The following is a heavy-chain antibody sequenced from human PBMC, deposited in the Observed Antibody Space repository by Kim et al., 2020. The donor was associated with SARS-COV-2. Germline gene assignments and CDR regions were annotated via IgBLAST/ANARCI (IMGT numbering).Heavy chain of an antibody. CDR3: ARVGDSSDSGSAFDI. V-gene: IGHV4-4*02. J-gene: IGHJ3*02. CDR2: IYHSGST. CDR1: GGSISSSNW. D-gene: IGHD3-22*01. Sequence: SETLSLTCAVSGGSISSSNWWSWVRQPPGKGLEWIGEIYHSGSTNYNPSLKSRVTISVDKSKNQFSLKLSSVTAADTAVYYCARVGDSSDSGSAFDIWGQGTMVTVSS.